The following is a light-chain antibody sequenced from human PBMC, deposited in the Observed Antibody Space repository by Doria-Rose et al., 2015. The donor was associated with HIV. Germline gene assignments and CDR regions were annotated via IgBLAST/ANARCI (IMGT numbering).Light chain of an antibody. V-gene: IGKV3-20*01. J-gene: IGKJ1*01. CDR3: HQYGTSWT. CDR1: QSFSSTY. CDR2: DES. Sequence: TQSPGTLSLSPGERATLSCRASQSFSSTYLAWYQQKPGQAPSLLIHDESTRATGIPDRFSASGSGTDFTPTINRLEPEDFALYYCHQYGTSWTFGQGTKVEV.